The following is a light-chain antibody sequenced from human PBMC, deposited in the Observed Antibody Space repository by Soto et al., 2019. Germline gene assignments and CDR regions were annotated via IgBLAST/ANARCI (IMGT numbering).Light chain of an antibody. CDR1: QSISNH. J-gene: IGKJ1*01. V-gene: IGKV1-39*01. CDR2: AAS. Sequence: DVQMTQCPSSLAAAVEDRGIITCLASQSISNHLNWYQQKPGKAPKLLIFAASSLHSGVPSRFSGSRSGTDFTLTISSLQPEDFATYYCQQTYNTPWTFGQGTKVDI. CDR3: QQTYNTPWT.